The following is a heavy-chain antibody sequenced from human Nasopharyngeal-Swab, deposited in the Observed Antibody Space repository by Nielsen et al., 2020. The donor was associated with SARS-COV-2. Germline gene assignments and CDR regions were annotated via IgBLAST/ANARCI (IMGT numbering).Heavy chain of an antibody. D-gene: IGHD6-13*01. CDR1: GFTFSTFG. CDR2: IKSKTDGGTT. Sequence: GESLKISCAASGFTFSTFGMHWVRQAPGKGLEWVGRIKSKTDGGTTDYAAPVKGRFTISRDDSKNTLYLQMNSLKTEDTAVYYCTTVVAIAAGRDYWGQGTLVTVSS. J-gene: IGHJ4*02. CDR3: TTVVAIAAGRDY. V-gene: IGHV3-15*01.